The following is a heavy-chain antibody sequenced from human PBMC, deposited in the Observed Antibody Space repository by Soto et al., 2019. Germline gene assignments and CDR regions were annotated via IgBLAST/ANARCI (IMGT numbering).Heavy chain of an antibody. Sequence: SQTLSLTCAISGDSVSSNSAAWNWIRQSPSRGLEWLGKTYYRSKWDNDYAESVISRITISPDTSKNLFSLQLSSVTPEDTAVYFCARERDTAMVNFMDVWGQGTTVTVYS. CDR1: GDSVSSNSAA. CDR2: TYYRSKWDN. V-gene: IGHV6-1*01. D-gene: IGHD5-18*01. CDR3: ARERDTAMVNFMDV. J-gene: IGHJ6*02.